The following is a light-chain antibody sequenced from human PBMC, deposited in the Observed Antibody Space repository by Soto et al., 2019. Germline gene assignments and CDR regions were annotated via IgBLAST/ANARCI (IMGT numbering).Light chain of an antibody. CDR1: QSVSNNY. V-gene: IGKV3-20*01. J-gene: IGKJ1*01. Sequence: EIVLTQSPGTLSLSPGERATLSCRASQSVSNNYLAWYQQKPGQAPRLLIYGASSRATGIPDRFSGSGSGTEFTLTISRLEPEDFAVFYCQQYCSSPRTFGQGTRVEIK. CDR2: GAS. CDR3: QQYCSSPRT.